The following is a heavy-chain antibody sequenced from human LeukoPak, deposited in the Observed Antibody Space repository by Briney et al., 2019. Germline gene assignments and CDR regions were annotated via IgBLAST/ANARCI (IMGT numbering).Heavy chain of an antibody. V-gene: IGHV4-59*01. D-gene: IGHD3-9*01. CDR3: ARVRDYDILTGYNYGMDV. CDR2: IYYSGST. Sequence: KPSETLSLTCTVSGGSISSYYWSWIRHPPGKGPEWIGYIYYSGSTNYNPSLKGRVTISVDTSKNQFSLKLSSVTAADTAVYYCARVRDYDILTGYNYGMDVWGQGTTVTVSS. J-gene: IGHJ6*02. CDR1: GGSISSYY.